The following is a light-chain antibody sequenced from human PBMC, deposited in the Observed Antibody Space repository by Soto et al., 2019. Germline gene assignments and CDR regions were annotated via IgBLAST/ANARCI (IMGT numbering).Light chain of an antibody. CDR2: WAS. CDR3: QQYYSTPWT. V-gene: IGKV4-1*01. Sequence: DIVMTQSPDSLAVSLGERATINCKSSQSVLCSSNNKNYLAWYQQKPGQPPKLLIYWASTRESGVPDRFSGSGSGTDFTLTISSLQAEDVAVYYCQQYYSTPWTFGQGTNVDIK. CDR1: QSVLCSSNNKNY. J-gene: IGKJ1*01.